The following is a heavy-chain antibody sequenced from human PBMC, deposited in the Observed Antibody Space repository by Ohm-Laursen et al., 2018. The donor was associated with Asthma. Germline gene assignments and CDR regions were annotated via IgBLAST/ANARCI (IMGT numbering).Heavy chain of an antibody. V-gene: IGHV4-31*11. D-gene: IGHD2-15*01. Sequence: TLSLTCAVSGGSITSVNYFWSWIRQHPGGGLEWIAYIYYIGSTFYNPSLESRATISRDTSRNQFSLKLTSVTAADTAVYYCAREVDTPTDTDAFDIWGQGTMVTVS. CDR3: AREVDTPTDTDAFDI. CDR2: IYYIGST. J-gene: IGHJ3*02. CDR1: GGSITSVNYF.